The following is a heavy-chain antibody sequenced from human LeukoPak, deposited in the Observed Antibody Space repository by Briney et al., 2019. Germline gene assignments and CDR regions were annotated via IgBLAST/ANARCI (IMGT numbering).Heavy chain of an antibody. CDR2: MNPNSGDT. CDR3: ATTRGSGSYYNGYDY. Sequence: ASVKVSCKASGGTFSSYAISWVRQATGQGLEWMGWMNPNSGDTGYAQKFLGRVTMTRSTSIITAYMELSSLTSEDTAVYYCATTRGSGSYYNGYDYWGQGTLVTVSS. D-gene: IGHD3-10*01. J-gene: IGHJ4*02. V-gene: IGHV1-8*02. CDR1: GGTFSSYA.